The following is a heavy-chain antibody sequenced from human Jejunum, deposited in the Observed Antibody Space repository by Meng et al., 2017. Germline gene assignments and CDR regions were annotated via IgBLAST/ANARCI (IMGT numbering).Heavy chain of an antibody. D-gene: IGHD1-26*01. CDR2: SST. CDR1: GGSVRRAGYQ. J-gene: IGHJ4*02. Sequence: QVQQKGWGPGLVRSTDTLSLICTVSGGSVRRAGYQWGWFPQHPGKGLEWIGYSSTTYNPSLKSRVTISFDTSRNQFSLSLSSVTAEDTAVYYCARDHMGSLDYWCQGSLVTVSS. CDR3: ARDHMGSLDY. V-gene: IGHV4-61*08.